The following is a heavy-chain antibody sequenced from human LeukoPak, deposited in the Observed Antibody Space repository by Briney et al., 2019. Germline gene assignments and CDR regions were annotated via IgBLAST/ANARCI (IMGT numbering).Heavy chain of an antibody. J-gene: IGHJ4*02. Sequence: PGESLKISCKGSGYSFTSYWIGWVRQMPGKGLEWMGIIYPGDSDTRYSPSFQGQVTISADKSLNTAYLQWNSLEASDTAMYYCARTTVSTTYFDYWGQGSLVTVSS. CDR2: IYPGDSDT. CDR1: GYSFTSYW. D-gene: IGHD4-17*01. CDR3: ARTTVSTTYFDY. V-gene: IGHV5-51*01.